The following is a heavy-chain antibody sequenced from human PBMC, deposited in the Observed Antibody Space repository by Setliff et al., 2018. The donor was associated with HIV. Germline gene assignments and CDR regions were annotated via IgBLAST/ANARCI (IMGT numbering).Heavy chain of an antibody. V-gene: IGHV4-39*01. Sequence: SETLSLTCTVSGGSISSSSYYWGWIRQPPGKGLEWIGSIYYSGSTYYNPSLKSRVTISVDTSKNQFSLKLSSATAADTAVYYCARLGWELLPHYFDYWGQGTLVTVSS. D-gene: IGHD1-26*01. CDR1: GGSISSSSYY. CDR3: ARLGWELLPHYFDY. J-gene: IGHJ4*02. CDR2: IYYSGST.